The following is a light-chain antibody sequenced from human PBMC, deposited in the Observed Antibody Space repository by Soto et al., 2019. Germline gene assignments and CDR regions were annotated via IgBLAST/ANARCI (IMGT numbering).Light chain of an antibody. CDR3: AAWDDSLKTVL. J-gene: IGLJ2*01. V-gene: IGLV1-47*01. CDR2: RNN. Sequence: QSVLTQPPSASGTPGQRVSISCSGSSSNIGSNYVYWYQQLPGTAPRLLIHRNNQRPSGVPDRFSGSKSGTSASLTISGLRSEDEADYYCAAWDDSLKTVLFGGGTKLTVL. CDR1: SSNIGSNY.